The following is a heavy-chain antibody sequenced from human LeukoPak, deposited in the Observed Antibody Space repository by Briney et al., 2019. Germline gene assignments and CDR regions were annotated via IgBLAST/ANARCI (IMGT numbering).Heavy chain of an antibody. CDR2: IYSSGST. D-gene: IGHD2-15*01. V-gene: IGHV4-59*08. CDR1: GGSISRYY. J-gene: IGHJ4*02. CDR3: ARHLVVGDTAFDS. Sequence: PSETLSLTCTVSGGSISRYYWSWIRQPPGKGLEWIGYIYSSGSTNYYPSLKSRVTISVDTSKNQFSLQLNSVTATDTAVYYCARHLVVGDTAFDSWGQGTLVTVSS.